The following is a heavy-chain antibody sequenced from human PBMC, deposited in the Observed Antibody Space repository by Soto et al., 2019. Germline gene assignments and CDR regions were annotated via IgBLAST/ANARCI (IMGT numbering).Heavy chain of an antibody. CDR2: ISGSVGST. Sequence: HPGGSLRLSCTASGFTFSDHGMHWVRQAPGKGLEWVSSISGSVGSTFYADSVKGRFTISRDNSMNTPYLQMNSLRAEDTAVYYCAKDRTIASRNFDSWGQGALVTVSS. CDR3: AKDRTIASRNFDS. J-gene: IGHJ4*02. CDR1: GFTFSDHG. V-gene: IGHV3-23*01. D-gene: IGHD6-6*01.